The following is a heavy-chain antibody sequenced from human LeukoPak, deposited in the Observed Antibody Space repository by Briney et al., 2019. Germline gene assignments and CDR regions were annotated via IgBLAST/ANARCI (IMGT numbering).Heavy chain of an antibody. D-gene: IGHD3/OR15-3a*01. CDR3: ARQTGSGLFILP. CDR1: GGSISSSSYY. J-gene: IGHJ4*02. V-gene: IGHV4-39*01. CDR2: IYYSGNT. Sequence: SETLSLTCTVSGGSISSSSYYWGWIRQPPGKGLEWIGSIYYSGNTYYNASLKSQVSISIDTSKNQFSLKLTSVTAADTAVYYCARQTGSGLFILPGGQGTLVTVSS.